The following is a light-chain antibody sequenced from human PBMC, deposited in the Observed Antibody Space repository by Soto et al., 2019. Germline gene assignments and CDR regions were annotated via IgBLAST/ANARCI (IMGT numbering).Light chain of an antibody. CDR2: DAS. J-gene: IGKJ1*01. Sequence: EIVLKQSPGTLYLSPGERATLSCRASQSVTDNYLAWYQQKPGQAPRLIIYDASTRATGIPARFSGSESGTDFPLTISRLEPEDFAVYYCQQYGSAPVTFGQGTKVEIQ. V-gene: IGKV3-20*01. CDR3: QQYGSAPVT. CDR1: QSVTDNY.